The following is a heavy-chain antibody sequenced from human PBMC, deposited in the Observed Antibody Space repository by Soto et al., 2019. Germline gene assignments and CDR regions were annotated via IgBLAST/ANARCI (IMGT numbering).Heavy chain of an antibody. J-gene: IGHJ5*02. CDR1: GFTFSDYY. D-gene: IGHD3-16*01. CDR2: ISSSSSYT. CDR3: ARVNGGLNWFDP. V-gene: IGHV3-11*05. Sequence: QVQLVESGGGVVKPGGSLRLSCAASGFTFSDYYMSWIRQAPGKGLEWVSYISSSSSYTNYADSVKGRFTISRDNAKNSLYLQMNSLRAEDTAVYYCARVNGGLNWFDPWGQGTLVTVSS.